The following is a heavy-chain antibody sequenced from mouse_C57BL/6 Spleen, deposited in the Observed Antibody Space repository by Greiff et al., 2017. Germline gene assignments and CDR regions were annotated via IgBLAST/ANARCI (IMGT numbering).Heavy chain of an antibody. V-gene: IGHV1-72*01. CDR3: AREDDGGYVACFAY. CDR2: IDPNSGGT. Sequence: QVQLQQPGAELVKPGASVKLSCKASGYTFTSYWMHWVKQRPGRGLEWIGRIDPNSGGTKYNKKFKSKATLTVDKPSSTAYMELSSLTSEDSAVYYCAREDDGGYVACFAYWGQGTLVTVSS. D-gene: IGHD2-13*01. J-gene: IGHJ3*01. CDR1: GYTFTSYW.